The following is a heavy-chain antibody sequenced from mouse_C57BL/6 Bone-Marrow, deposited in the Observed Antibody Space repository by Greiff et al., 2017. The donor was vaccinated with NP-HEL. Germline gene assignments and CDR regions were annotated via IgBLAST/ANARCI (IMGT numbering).Heavy chain of an antibody. J-gene: IGHJ4*01. CDR1: GFTFSDYG. CDR3: ARRDYYGSRDYAMDY. Sequence: EVKLVESGGGLVQPGGSLKLSCAASGFTFSDYGMAWVRQAPRKGPEWVAFISNLAYSIYYADTVTGRFTISRENAKNTLYLEMSSLRSEDTAMYYCARRDYYGSRDYAMDYWGQGTSVTVSS. D-gene: IGHD1-1*01. V-gene: IGHV5-15*01. CDR2: ISNLAYSI.